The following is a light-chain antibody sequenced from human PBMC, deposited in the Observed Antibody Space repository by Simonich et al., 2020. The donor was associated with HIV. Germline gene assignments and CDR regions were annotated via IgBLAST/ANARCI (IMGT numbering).Light chain of an antibody. CDR3: QQYYSTPVT. J-gene: IGKJ3*01. CDR2: WAS. Sequence: DIVMTQSPDSLAVSLGERATINCKSSQSVLYSSNNKNYLAWYQQKPGKPPKLLIYWASTRESGVPDRFSGSGSGTDFTLTISSLQAEDVAVYYCQQYYSTPVTFGPGTKVEIK. CDR1: QSVLYSSNNKNY. V-gene: IGKV4-1*01.